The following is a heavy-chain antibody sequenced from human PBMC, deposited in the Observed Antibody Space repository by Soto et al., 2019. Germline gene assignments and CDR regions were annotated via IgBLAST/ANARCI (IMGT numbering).Heavy chain of an antibody. Sequence: ASETLSLTCTVSGGSISSSSYYWGWIRQPPGKGLEWIGSIYYSGSTYYNPSLKSRVTISVDTSKNQFSLKLSSVTAADTAVYYCARLYSSGWYRSYYYYGMDVWGQGTTVTVSS. CDR1: GGSISSSSYY. CDR3: ARLYSSGWYRSYYYYGMDV. D-gene: IGHD6-19*01. CDR2: IYYSGST. J-gene: IGHJ6*02. V-gene: IGHV4-39*01.